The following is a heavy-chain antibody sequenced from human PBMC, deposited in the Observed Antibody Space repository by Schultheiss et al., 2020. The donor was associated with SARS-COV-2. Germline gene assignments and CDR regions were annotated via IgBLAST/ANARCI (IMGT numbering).Heavy chain of an antibody. CDR1: GGTFSSYA. CDR3: ATATGIAVAGTDY. J-gene: IGHJ4*02. Sequence: ASVKVSCKASGGTFSSYAISWVRQAPGQGLEWMGGISAYNGNRNYAQKLQGRVTMTTDTSTSTAYMELSSLRFEDTAVYYCATATGIAVAGTDYWGQGTLVTVSS. D-gene: IGHD6-19*01. CDR2: ISAYNGNR. V-gene: IGHV1-18*01.